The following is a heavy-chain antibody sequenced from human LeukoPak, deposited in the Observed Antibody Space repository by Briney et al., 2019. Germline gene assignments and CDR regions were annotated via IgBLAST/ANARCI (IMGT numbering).Heavy chain of an antibody. J-gene: IGHJ3*02. CDR3: ARDSHRAHLYALDI. CDR2: IYYSGST. CDR1: GGSISSGGYY. Sequence: PSETLSLTCTVSGGSISSGGYYWSWIRQHPGKGLEWIGYIYYSGSTYYNPSLKSRVTISVDTSKNQFSLKLSSVTAADTAVYYCARDSHRAHLYALDIWGQGTMVTVSS. D-gene: IGHD1-14*01. V-gene: IGHV4-31*03.